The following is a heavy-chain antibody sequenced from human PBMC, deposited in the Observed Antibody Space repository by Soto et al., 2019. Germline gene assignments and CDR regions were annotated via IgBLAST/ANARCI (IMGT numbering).Heavy chain of an antibody. D-gene: IGHD2-15*01. CDR2: ISAYNGNT. V-gene: IGHV1-18*01. CDR1: GYTFTNFG. CDR3: ARVSTPVDD. Sequence: QVQLVQSGAEVKKPGASVKVSCKASGYTFTNFGISWVRQAPGQGLEWMGWISAYNGNTNYAQNFQGRVTMTAATTTTPASMEHTRPISPATAVYYWARVSTPVDDWGQGTLVTF. J-gene: IGHJ4*02.